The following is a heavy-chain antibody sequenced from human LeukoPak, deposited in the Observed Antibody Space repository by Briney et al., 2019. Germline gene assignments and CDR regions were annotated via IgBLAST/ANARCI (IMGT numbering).Heavy chain of an antibody. CDR1: GFTFSSYA. CDR3: ARGPYYYDSSGYYLSPRFDY. Sequence: PGRSLRLSCAASGFTFSSYAMHWVRQAPGKGLEWVAVISYDGSNKYYADSVKGRFTISRDNSKNTLYLQMNSLRAEDTAVYYCARGPYYYDSSGYYLSPRFDYWGQGTLATVSS. CDR2: ISYDGSNK. D-gene: IGHD3-22*01. V-gene: IGHV3-30-3*01. J-gene: IGHJ4*02.